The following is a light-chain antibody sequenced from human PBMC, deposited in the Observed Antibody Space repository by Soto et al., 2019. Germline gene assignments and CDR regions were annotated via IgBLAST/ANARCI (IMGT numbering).Light chain of an antibody. CDR1: SSDVGDYNY. CDR3: SAYTVSRTYV. J-gene: IGLJ1*01. CDR2: NVY. Sequence: QSVLTQPASVSGSPGQSITISCTGTSSDVGDYNYVSWHQQHPGKAPKLMIYNVYDRPSGISYRFSGSKSGNTASLTISGLQGEDEADYYCSAYTVSRTYVFGTGTQLTVL. V-gene: IGLV2-14*03.